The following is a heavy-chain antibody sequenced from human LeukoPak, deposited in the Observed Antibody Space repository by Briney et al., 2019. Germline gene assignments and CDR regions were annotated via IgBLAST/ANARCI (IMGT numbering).Heavy chain of an antibody. CDR3: AKDSFGVVTLPFDY. D-gene: IGHD3-3*01. Sequence: PGGSLRLSCAASGFTFSSYAMSWVRQAPGKGLEWVSAISGSGGSTYYADSVKGRFTISRDNSKNTLYLQMNSLRAEDTAAYYCAKDSFGVVTLPFDYWGQGTLVTVSS. CDR1: GFTFSSYA. CDR2: ISGSGGST. V-gene: IGHV3-23*01. J-gene: IGHJ4*02.